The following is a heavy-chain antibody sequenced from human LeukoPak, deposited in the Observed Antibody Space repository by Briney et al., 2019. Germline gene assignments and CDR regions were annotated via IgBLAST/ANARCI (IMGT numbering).Heavy chain of an antibody. Sequence: ASVKVSCKASGYTFTGYYMHWVRQAPGQRLEWMGWINPNSGGTNYAQKFQGSVTMTRDTSISTAYMVLNRLRSDDTAVYCCAREYYYGSGNYYNRIDYWGQGTLVTVSS. D-gene: IGHD3-10*01. V-gene: IGHV1-2*02. CDR2: INPNSGGT. J-gene: IGHJ4*02. CDR3: AREYYYGSGNYYNRIDY. CDR1: GYTFTGYY.